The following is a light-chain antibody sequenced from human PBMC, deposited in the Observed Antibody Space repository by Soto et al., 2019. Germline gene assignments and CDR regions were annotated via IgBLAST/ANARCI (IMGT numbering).Light chain of an antibody. Sequence: DLQVTQSPSSLSASVGDRVTITCRTSQSISTYLNWYQQKPGRAPKLLIYGASSLKSGVPSRFSGSGSGTDFTLTISSLQPEDFATYYCQQANSFPITFGQGTRLEIK. V-gene: IGKV1-39*01. CDR3: QQANSFPIT. CDR1: QSISTY. CDR2: GAS. J-gene: IGKJ5*01.